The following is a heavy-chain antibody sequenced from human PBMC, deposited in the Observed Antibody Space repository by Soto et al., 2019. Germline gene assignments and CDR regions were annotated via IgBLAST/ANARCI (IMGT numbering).Heavy chain of an antibody. CDR1: GYTFTSYD. V-gene: IGHV1-8*01. Sequence: QVHLVQSGAEVRKPGASVKVSCKASGYTFTSYDINWVRQATGQGLEWMGWMNPNSGNTAYAQKFQGGVSMTSNDSISTAHVELSSLRSEDAAVCYCARERTRGFGPWGQGTLVTVSS. CDR3: ARERTRGFGP. J-gene: IGHJ5*02. CDR2: MNPNSGNT.